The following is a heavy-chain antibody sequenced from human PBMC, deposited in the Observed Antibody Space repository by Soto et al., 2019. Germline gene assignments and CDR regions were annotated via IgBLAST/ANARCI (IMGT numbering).Heavy chain of an antibody. J-gene: IGHJ6*02. CDR2: ISYDGSNK. Sequence: GGALRLSCAASGFTFSSYAMHWVRQAPGKGLEWVAVISYDGSNKYYADSVKGRFTISRDNSKNTLYLQMNSLRAEDTAVYYCARERDCSSTSCYKFKYYGMDVWGQGTTVTVSS. V-gene: IGHV3-30-3*01. CDR3: ARERDCSSTSCYKFKYYGMDV. D-gene: IGHD2-2*02. CDR1: GFTFSSYA.